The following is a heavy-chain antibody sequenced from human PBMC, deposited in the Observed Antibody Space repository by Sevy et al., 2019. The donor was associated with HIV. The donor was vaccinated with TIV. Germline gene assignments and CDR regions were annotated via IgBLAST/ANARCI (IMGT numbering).Heavy chain of an antibody. CDR1: GDSISSGNHW. J-gene: IGHJ6*02. V-gene: IGHV4-61*02. D-gene: IGHD1-26*01. Sequence: SETLSLTCTVSGDSISSGNHWWSWIRQPAGKGLEWIGRIYTSGRTIYNPVLRSRVAMSVDTSTNQFFLNLNSVTAADTAVYYCARDGIRRDYYHGMDVWGQGTTVTVSS. CDR2: IYTSGRT. CDR3: ARDGIRRDYYHGMDV.